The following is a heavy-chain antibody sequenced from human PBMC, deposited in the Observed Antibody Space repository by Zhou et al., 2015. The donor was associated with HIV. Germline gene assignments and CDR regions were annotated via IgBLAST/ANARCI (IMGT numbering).Heavy chain of an antibody. J-gene: IGHJ3*02. CDR1: GGMFSSYA. D-gene: IGHD3-22*01. CDR2: IILISKTS. V-gene: IGHV1-69*06. CDR3: AKSSADSDYAFDT. Sequence: QVQLVQSGAEVKRPGSSVKVSCQVSGGMFSSYAISWVRQAPGQGLEWMGGIILISKTSTYAQKFRHGVTITSDNSAGTAYMELSSLRSEDTAVYYCAKSSADSDYAFDTWGQGTQVVVSS.